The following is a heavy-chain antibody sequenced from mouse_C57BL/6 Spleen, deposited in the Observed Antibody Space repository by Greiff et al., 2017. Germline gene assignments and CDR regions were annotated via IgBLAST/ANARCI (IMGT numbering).Heavy chain of an antibody. D-gene: IGHD1-1*01. Sequence: LVEPGAELVKPGASVKVSCKASGYTFTSYWMHWVKQRPGQGLEWIGRIHPSDSDTNYNQKFKGKATLTVDKSSSTAYMQLSSLTSEDSAVYYCAIHESPTVGWGRGTLVTVSA. CDR3: AIHESPTVG. V-gene: IGHV1-74*01. CDR2: IHPSDSDT. J-gene: IGHJ3*01. CDR1: GYTFTSYW.